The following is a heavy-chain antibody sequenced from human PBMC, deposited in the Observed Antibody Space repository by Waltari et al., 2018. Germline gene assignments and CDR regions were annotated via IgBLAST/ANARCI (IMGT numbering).Heavy chain of an antibody. J-gene: IGHJ4*02. V-gene: IGHV4-34*02. CDR2: TTDSERT. Sequence: VKLQQWGEGLLKPSETLSLHCTVYGGSFSGYYWSGIRQPPGKGLEWIGKTTDSERTKYNPSLKSRISISVDTSKNQFSLTVFSVTAADAAVYYCARGDGTGKYGYWGQGTRVTVSS. CDR3: ARGDGTGKYGY. D-gene: IGHD1-1*01. CDR1: GGSFSGYY.